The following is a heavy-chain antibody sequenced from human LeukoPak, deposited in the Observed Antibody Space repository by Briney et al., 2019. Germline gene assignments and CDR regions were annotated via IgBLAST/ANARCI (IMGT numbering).Heavy chain of an antibody. Sequence: GGSLRFSCAASGFTFSSYAMHWVRQAPGKGLEWVAVISYDGSNKYYADSVKGRFTISRDNSKNTLYLQMNSLRGEDTAVYLRARDSIITMVRGVIDYWGQGTLVTVSS. V-gene: IGHV3-30-3*01. CDR2: ISYDGSNK. D-gene: IGHD3-10*01. J-gene: IGHJ4*02. CDR1: GFTFSSYA. CDR3: ARDSIITMVRGVIDY.